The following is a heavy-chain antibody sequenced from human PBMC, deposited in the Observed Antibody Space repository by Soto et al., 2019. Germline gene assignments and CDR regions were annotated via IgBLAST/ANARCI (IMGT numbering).Heavy chain of an antibody. J-gene: IGHJ1*01. CDR1: GFSFRSYA. Sequence: GGSLRLSCAASGFSFRSYAMHWVRQAPGKGLEWVAVIWYDGVNKYYADSAKGRFTISRDNSRNTLYLQMNSLRAEDTAVYYCARDRSSTLQHWGQGTLVTVSS. V-gene: IGHV3-33*08. CDR3: ARDRSSTLQH. D-gene: IGHD6-13*01. CDR2: IWYDGVNK.